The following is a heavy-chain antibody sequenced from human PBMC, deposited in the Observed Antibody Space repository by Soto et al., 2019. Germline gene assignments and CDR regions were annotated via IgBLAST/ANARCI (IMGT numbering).Heavy chain of an antibody. CDR1: GDSVSSNSAA. D-gene: IGHD6-13*01. CDR3: ARTAAGTQYYYSYGMDV. V-gene: IGHV6-1*01. Sequence: SQTLSLTCAISGDSVSSNSAAWNWIRQSPSRGLEWLGRTYYRSKWYNDYAVSVKSRITINPDTSKNQFSLQLNSVTPEDTAVYYCARTAAGTQYYYSYGMDVWGQGTTVTVSS. J-gene: IGHJ6*02. CDR2: TYYRSKWYN.